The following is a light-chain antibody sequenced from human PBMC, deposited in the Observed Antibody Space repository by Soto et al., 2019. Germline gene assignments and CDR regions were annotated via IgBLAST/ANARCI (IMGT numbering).Light chain of an antibody. CDR3: QKFNTAPLT. CDR2: SAS. J-gene: IGKJ5*01. Sequence: DIQMTQSPSSLSASVGDRVTITCRASQDISVYSAWYHQKPGKVPKLLIYSASTLQSGVPSRFSGSGSGTDFTLTISSLQPEDVATYYCQKFNTAPLTFGQGTRLEIK. V-gene: IGKV1-27*01. CDR1: QDISVY.